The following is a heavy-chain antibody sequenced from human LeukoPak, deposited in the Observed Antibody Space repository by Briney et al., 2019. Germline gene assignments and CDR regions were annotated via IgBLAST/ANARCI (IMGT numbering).Heavy chain of an antibody. V-gene: IGHV3-48*01. J-gene: IGHJ5*02. CDR2: ISSSSSAI. D-gene: IGHD4-17*01. Sequence: GGSLRLSCAASGFTFSSYSINWVRQAPGQGLEWVSYISSSSSAIYYADSVKGRFTISRDNAKNSLYLQMNSLRAEDTAVYYCARDRRLTTGWFDPWGQGTLVTVSS. CDR1: GFTFSSYS. CDR3: ARDRRLTTGWFDP.